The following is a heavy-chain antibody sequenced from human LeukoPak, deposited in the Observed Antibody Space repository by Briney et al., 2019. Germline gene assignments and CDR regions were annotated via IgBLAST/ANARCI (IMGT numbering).Heavy chain of an antibody. Sequence: SETLSLTCTVSSGSISSSSYYWGWIRQPPGKGLEWIGSIYYSGSTYYNPSLKSRVTISVDTSKNQFSLKLSSVTAADTAVYYCASLWNGYYVSTYNWFDPWGQGTLVTVSS. D-gene: IGHD3-3*01. CDR3: ASLWNGYYVSTYNWFDP. CDR2: IYYSGST. V-gene: IGHV4-39*01. J-gene: IGHJ5*02. CDR1: SGSISSSSYY.